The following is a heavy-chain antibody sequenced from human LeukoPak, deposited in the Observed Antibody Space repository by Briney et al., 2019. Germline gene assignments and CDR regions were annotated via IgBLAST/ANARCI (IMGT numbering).Heavy chain of an antibody. CDR3: VRDQSWSFDS. CDR1: GFIFSNDP. J-gene: IGHJ5*01. D-gene: IGHD3-10*01. CDR2: IRDTGTDM. Sequence: GGSLRLSCTASGFIFSNDPMKWVRQAPGQGLEWLSNIRDTGTDMYYAESVKGRFTISRDNAKNSLFLQMNSLRVEDTAVYYCVRDQSWSFDSWGQGTLVTVSS. V-gene: IGHV3-21*05.